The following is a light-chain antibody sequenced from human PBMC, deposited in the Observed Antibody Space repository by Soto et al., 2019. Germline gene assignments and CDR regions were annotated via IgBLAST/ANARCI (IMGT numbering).Light chain of an antibody. V-gene: IGKV3-20*01. J-gene: IGKJ5*01. CDR3: QHYGSSPPIT. CDR2: GAS. Sequence: EIVLTQSPGTLSLSPGDRATLSCRASQSVSGTDIAWYQQKPGQAPRVLIHGASSRATGIPDRFSGSGSGTDFTLTISRLEPEDYAVYYCQHYGSSPPITFGQGTRLEIK. CDR1: QSVSGTD.